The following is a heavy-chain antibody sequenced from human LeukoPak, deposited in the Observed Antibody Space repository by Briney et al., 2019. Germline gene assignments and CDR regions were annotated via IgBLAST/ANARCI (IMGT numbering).Heavy chain of an antibody. CDR1: GFAFTTYS. V-gene: IGHV3-21*01. CDR2: ISTTGDFI. J-gene: IGHJ4*02. CDR3: AGRDCTNGLCQFDY. D-gene: IGHD2-8*01. Sequence: GGSLRLSCVAPGFAFTTYSMNWVRLAPEKGLEWVSSISTTGDFIHYADSVKGRFTISRDNAKNSLYLQMNSLRAEDTAIYYCAGRDCTNGLCQFDYWGQGTLVTVSS.